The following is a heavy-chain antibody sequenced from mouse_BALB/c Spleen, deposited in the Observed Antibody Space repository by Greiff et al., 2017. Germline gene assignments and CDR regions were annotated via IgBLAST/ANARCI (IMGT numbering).Heavy chain of an antibody. CDR3: ARENGNHWYFDV. CDR2: ISYDGSN. CDR1: GYSITSGYY. Sequence: EVQRVESGPGLVKPSQSLSLTCSVTGYSITSGYYWNWIRQFPGNKLEWMGYISYDGSNNYNPSLKNRISITRDTSKNQFFLKLNSVTTEDTATYYCARENGNHWYFDVWGAGTTVTVSS. D-gene: IGHD2-1*01. J-gene: IGHJ1*01. V-gene: IGHV3-6*02.